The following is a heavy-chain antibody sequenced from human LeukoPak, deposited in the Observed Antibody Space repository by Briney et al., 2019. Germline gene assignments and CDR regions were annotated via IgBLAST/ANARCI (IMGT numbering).Heavy chain of an antibody. J-gene: IGHJ4*02. Sequence: HPGGSLRLSCAASGLTFSSYSMSWVRQTPGKGLEWVANIVKDGSEKYYVDSVKDRFTISRDNAKNSLYLQMNSLRAEDTAVYYCSRITATLDHWGQGTLVTVSS. CDR3: SRITATLDH. D-gene: IGHD5-18*01. CDR2: IVKDGSEK. CDR1: GLTFSSYS. V-gene: IGHV3-7*02.